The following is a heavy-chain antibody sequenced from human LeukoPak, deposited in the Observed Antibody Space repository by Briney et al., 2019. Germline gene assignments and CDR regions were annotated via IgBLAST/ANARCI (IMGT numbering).Heavy chain of an antibody. V-gene: IGHV1-69*04. Sequence: SVKVSCKXSGGTFSSYTISWVRQAPGQGLEWMGRIIPILGIANYAQKFQGRVTITADKSTSTAYMELSSLRSEDTAVYYCARDHPGPLVVVPAAAFDYWGQGTLVTVSS. J-gene: IGHJ4*02. CDR1: GGTFSSYT. CDR3: ARDHPGPLVVVPAAAFDY. CDR2: IIPILGIA. D-gene: IGHD2-2*01.